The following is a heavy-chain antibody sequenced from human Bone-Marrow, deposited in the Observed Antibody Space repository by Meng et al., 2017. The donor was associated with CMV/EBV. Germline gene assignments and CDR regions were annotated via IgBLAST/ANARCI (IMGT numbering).Heavy chain of an antibody. CDR1: GFTFSDYY. J-gene: IGHJ4*02. Sequence: GESLKISCAASGFTFSDYYMSWIRQAPGKGLEWVSYNSSSGSTIYYADSVKGRFTISRDNAKNSLYLQMNSLRTEDTALYYCAKDLLPRSMVRGVYFDYWGQGTLVTVSS. CDR3: AKDLLPRSMVRGVYFDY. D-gene: IGHD3-10*01. V-gene: IGHV3-11*01. CDR2: NSSSGSTI.